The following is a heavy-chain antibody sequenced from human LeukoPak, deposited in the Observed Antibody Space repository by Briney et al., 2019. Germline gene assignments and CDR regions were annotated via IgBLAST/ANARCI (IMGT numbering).Heavy chain of an antibody. J-gene: IGHJ4*02. CDR2: ISSSSSYM. Sequence: GGSLRLSCAASGFTFVSYAMSWVRQAPGKGLEWVSSISSSSSYMYYADSVNGRFTISRDNAKDSLYLQMNSLRAEDTAVYYCAREGRTYSIDYWGQGTLVTVAS. V-gene: IGHV3-21*01. D-gene: IGHD4-11*01. CDR3: AREGRTYSIDY. CDR1: GFTFVSYA.